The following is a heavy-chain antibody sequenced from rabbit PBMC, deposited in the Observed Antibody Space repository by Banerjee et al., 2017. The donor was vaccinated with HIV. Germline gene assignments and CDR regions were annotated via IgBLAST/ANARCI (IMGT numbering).Heavy chain of an antibody. D-gene: IGHD2-1*01. CDR3: ARATMLLVINL. Sequence: QEQLVESGGGLVQPEGSLTLTCKASGFDFSSYQMSWVRQAPGKGLEWIGYIDPVFGSTYYASWVNGRFTISSHSAQNTLYLQLNSLTAADTATYFCARATMLLVINLWGQGTLVTVS. V-gene: IGHV1S47*01. J-gene: IGHJ4*01. CDR1: GFDFSSYQ. CDR2: IDPVFGST.